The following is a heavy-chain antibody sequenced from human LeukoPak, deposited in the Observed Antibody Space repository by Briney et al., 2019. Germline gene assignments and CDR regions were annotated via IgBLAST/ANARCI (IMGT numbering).Heavy chain of an antibody. CDR2: ISYDGRNK. Sequence: GGSLRLSCATSGFTFSTYGMHWVRQAPGKGLEWVAGISYDGRNKYYADSVKGRFTISRDNSKNTLNLQMNSLRTEDTAVYYCAGEGDYWHRFDHWGQGILVTVSS. J-gene: IGHJ4*02. D-gene: IGHD4-17*01. CDR3: AGEGDYWHRFDH. V-gene: IGHV3-30*03. CDR1: GFTFSTYG.